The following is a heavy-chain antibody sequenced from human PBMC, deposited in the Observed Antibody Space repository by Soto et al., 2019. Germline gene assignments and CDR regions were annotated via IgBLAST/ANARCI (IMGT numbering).Heavy chain of an antibody. D-gene: IGHD3-10*01. Sequence: ASVKVSCKASGYTFTSYYMHWVRQAPGQGLEWMGIINPSGGSTSYAQKFQGRVTMTRDTSTSTVYMELSSLRSEDTAVYYCAREQLLWFGEYPMSIGSLDYWGQGTLVTVSS. CDR2: INPSGGST. J-gene: IGHJ4*02. V-gene: IGHV1-46*03. CDR3: AREQLLWFGEYPMSIGSLDY. CDR1: GYTFTSYY.